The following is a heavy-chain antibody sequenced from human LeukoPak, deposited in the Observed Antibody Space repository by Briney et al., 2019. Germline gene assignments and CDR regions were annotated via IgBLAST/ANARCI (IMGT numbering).Heavy chain of an antibody. D-gene: IGHD5-18*01. Sequence: GGSLRLSCTASGFTLGDYTMSWFRQAPGKGLEWVGLIRSKASGGTTEYAASVKGRFTFSRDDSKSIAYLQMSSLKTEDTALYYCTRDKLGYSYGNVYFDNWGQGTLVTVSS. CDR1: GFTLGDYT. CDR3: TRDKLGYSYGNVYFDN. J-gene: IGHJ4*02. CDR2: IRSKASGGTT. V-gene: IGHV3-49*03.